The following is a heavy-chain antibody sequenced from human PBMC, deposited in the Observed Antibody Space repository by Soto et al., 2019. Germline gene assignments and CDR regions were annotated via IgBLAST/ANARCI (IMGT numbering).Heavy chain of an antibody. CDR1: GFTFSSYG. D-gene: IGHD6-13*01. Sequence: PVGSLRLSCAASGFTFSSYGMHWVRQAPGKGLEWVAVISYAGDYQYYADSVKGRFTISRDNSKNTLYLQMNTLRPEDTAVYFCAKSRGGSSWYEGDSWGQGTLVTVSS. J-gene: IGHJ4*02. V-gene: IGHV3-30*18. CDR2: ISYAGDYQ. CDR3: AKSRGGSSWYEGDS.